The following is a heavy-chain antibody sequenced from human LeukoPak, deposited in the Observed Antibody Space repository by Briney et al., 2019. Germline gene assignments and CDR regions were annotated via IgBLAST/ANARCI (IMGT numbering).Heavy chain of an antibody. D-gene: IGHD3-9*01. CDR2: ISSSGGLT. J-gene: IGHJ4*02. CDR3: AKEGSRYFDWLL. CDR1: GFTFSSYA. Sequence: GGSLRLSCAASGFTFSSYAMSWVRQTTGKGLEWVSSISSSGGLTFYADSVKGRFTISRDNSKNTLYLQMNSLRAEDTAVYYCAKEGSRYFDWLLWGQGTLVTVSS. V-gene: IGHV3-23*01.